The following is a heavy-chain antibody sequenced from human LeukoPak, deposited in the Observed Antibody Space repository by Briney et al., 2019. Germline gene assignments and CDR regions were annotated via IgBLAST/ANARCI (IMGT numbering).Heavy chain of an antibody. CDR3: ARASYYYHYMDV. Sequence: PSETLSLTCAVYGGSFSGYYWSWIRQPPGKGLEWIGEINHSGSTNYNPSLKSRVTISVDTSKNQFSLKLSSVTAADTAVYYCARASYYYHYMDVWGKGTTVTVSS. V-gene: IGHV4-34*01. J-gene: IGHJ6*03. CDR2: INHSGST. CDR1: GGSFSGYY.